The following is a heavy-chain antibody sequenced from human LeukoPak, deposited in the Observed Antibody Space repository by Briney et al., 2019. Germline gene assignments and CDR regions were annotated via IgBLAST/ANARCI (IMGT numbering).Heavy chain of an antibody. J-gene: IGHJ6*03. V-gene: IGHV1-2*02. D-gene: IGHD2-2*01. CDR1: GYTFTGYY. CDR3: ARGSRIVVVPAAYYYYYYMDV. Sequence: ASVKVSCKASGYTFTGYYMHWVRQAPGQGLEWMGWINPNSGGTNYAQKFQGRVTMTRDTSISTAYMELSRLRSDNTAVYYCARGSRIVVVPAAYYYYYYMDVWGKGTTVTVSS. CDR2: INPNSGGT.